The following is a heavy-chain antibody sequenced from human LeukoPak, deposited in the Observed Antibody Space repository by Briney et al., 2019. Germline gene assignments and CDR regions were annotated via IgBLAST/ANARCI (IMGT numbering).Heavy chain of an antibody. CDR3: ARGYSLDY. V-gene: IGHV4-30-4*06. CDR2: IYYSGST. J-gene: IGHJ4*02. Sequence: SWVRQHPGKGLEWIGYIYYSGSTYYTPSLRGRVTISVDTSKNQFSLNLSSVTAADTAVYYCARGYSLDYWGQGTLVTVSS. D-gene: IGHD5-18*01.